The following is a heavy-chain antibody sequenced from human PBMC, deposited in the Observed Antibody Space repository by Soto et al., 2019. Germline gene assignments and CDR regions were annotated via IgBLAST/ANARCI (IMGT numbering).Heavy chain of an antibody. J-gene: IGHJ6*02. CDR2: IYPGDSDT. V-gene: IGHV5-51*01. CDR1: GYSFTSCR. CDR3: ARRRQYCTIMLCVAHHYFILDC. D-gene: IGHD2-8*01. Sequence: ESLRISCKGSGYSFTSCRIGWVRQMPGKGLEWMGTIYPGDSDTRYGPAFEGKVTISADKSITTAYLQWSSLKASDTAVYFCARRRQYCTIMLCVAHHYFILDCSGQRNTVTVS.